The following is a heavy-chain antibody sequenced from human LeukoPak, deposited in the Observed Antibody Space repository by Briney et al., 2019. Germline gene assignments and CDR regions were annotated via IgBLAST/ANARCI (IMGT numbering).Heavy chain of an antibody. Sequence: SETLSLTCTVSGGSISSYFWSWIRQPPGKGLEWIGYIYYTGSTNYNPSLKSRVTISVDSSKNQFSLRLTSVTAADTAVYYCARTRDSGGSDYWGQGTLVTVSS. J-gene: IGHJ4*02. CDR2: IYYTGST. CDR1: GGSISSYF. CDR3: ARTRDSGGSDY. D-gene: IGHD1-26*01. V-gene: IGHV4-59*01.